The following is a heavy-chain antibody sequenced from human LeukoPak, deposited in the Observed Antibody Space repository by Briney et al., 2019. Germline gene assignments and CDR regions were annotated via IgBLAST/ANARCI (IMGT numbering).Heavy chain of an antibody. CDR1: GASLRGSY. CDR3: AGDYKTLAY. CDR2: LYNNGGT. D-gene: IGHD4-17*01. Sequence: SETLSLTCTVSGASLRGSYWSWIRQPPGKELEWIGYLYNNGGTTYNPSLKSRVTISQDTTRNQFFLRLTSVTAADTAVYYCAGDYKTLAYWGRGTLVTVSS. J-gene: IGHJ4*02. V-gene: IGHV4-59*03.